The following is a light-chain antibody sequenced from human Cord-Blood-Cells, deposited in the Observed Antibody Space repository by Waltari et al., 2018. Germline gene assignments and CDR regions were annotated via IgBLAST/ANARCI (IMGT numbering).Light chain of an antibody. CDR2: DVS. J-gene: IGLJ2*01. CDR1: SSDVVGSND. CDR3: SSYTSSSTLV. V-gene: IGLV2-14*01. Sequence: QSALTQPASVSGSPGQSITISCTGTSSDVVGSNDVSWYQQHPGKAPKLMIYDVSNRPSGVSNRFSGSKSGNTASLTISGLQAEDEADYYCSSYTSSSTLVFGGGTKLTVL.